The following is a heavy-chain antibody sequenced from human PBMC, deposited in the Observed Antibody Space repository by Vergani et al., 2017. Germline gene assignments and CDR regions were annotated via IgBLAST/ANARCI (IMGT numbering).Heavy chain of an antibody. D-gene: IGHD3-10*01. J-gene: IGHJ2*01. CDR2: INHSGST. V-gene: IGHV4-38-2*01. Sequence: QVQLQESGPGLVKPSETLSLTCAVSGYSISSGYSWGWIRQPPGKGLEWIGEINHSGSTNYNPSLQSRVTISVDTSKNQFSLKLSSVTAADTAVYYCARAGITMIRGGTTGYFDLWGRGTLVTVSS. CDR1: GYSISSGYS. CDR3: ARAGITMIRGGTTGYFDL.